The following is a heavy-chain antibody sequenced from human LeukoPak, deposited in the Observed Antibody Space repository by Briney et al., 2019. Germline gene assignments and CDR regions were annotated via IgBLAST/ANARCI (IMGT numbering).Heavy chain of an antibody. CDR3: ARDLRFLEWLGPRSYYYGMDV. CDR2: INPSGGST. J-gene: IGHJ6*02. Sequence: ASVKVSCKASGYTFTSYYMHWVRQAPGQGLEWMGIINPSGGSTSYAQKFQGRVTMTRDTSTSTVYMELSSLRSEDTAVYYCARDLRFLEWLGPRSYYYGMDVWGQGTTVTVSS. V-gene: IGHV1-46*01. CDR1: GYTFTSYY. D-gene: IGHD3-3*01.